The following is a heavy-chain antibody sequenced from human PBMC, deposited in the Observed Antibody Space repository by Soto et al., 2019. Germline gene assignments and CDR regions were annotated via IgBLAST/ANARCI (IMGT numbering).Heavy chain of an antibody. CDR2: INTANGNT. CDR1: GYTFTSYA. D-gene: IGHD3-9*01. J-gene: IGHJ4*02. CDR3: AREGSPGYSYLDY. Sequence: GASVKVSCKASGYTFTSYAIHWVRQAPGQRLEWMGWINTANGNTKYSQNFQGRVTITRDTSASTAYMELSSLRSEDTAVYYCAREGSPGYSYLDYWGQGTLVTVS. V-gene: IGHV1-3*04.